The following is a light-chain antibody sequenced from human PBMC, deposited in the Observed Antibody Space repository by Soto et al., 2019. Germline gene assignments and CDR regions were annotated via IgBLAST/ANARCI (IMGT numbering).Light chain of an antibody. CDR1: PSITFAY. J-gene: IGKJ4*01. CDR3: QQYDSWPCT. Sequence: EIVLTQSPGTLSVSSGASATLSCRASPSITFAYVAWYQHKPGLPPSLHIFSASNRATGIPDRFSGGGSGTDFTLTISSLEPEDFALYICQQYDSWPCTFGVGNKVE. V-gene: IGKV3-20*01. CDR2: SAS.